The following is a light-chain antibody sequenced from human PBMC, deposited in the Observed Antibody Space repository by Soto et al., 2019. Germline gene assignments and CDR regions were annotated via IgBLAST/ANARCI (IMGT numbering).Light chain of an antibody. V-gene: IGKV3-20*01. Sequence: EIVLTQSPGTLSLSPGERATLSCRASQSVSNSYLAWYQQKPGQAPRLLIYGAATTATGIPDRFSGCGSGTDFILSISRLEPEDFAVYYCQQYGSSPPITFGQGTRLEIK. CDR2: GAA. CDR1: QSVSNSY. J-gene: IGKJ5*01. CDR3: QQYGSSPPIT.